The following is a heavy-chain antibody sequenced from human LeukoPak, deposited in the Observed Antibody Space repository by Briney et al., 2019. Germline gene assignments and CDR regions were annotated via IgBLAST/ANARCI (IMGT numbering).Heavy chain of an antibody. J-gene: IGHJ3*02. V-gene: IGHV1-46*01. Sequence: ASVKVSCKASGYTFTSYYMHWVRQAPGQGLEWMGIINPSGGSTSYAQKFQGRVTMTEDTSTDTAYMELSSLRSEDMAVYYCATVRAAAGTLNAFDIWGQGTMVTVSS. CDR2: INPSGGST. CDR1: GYTFTSYY. CDR3: ATVRAAAGTLNAFDI. D-gene: IGHD6-13*01.